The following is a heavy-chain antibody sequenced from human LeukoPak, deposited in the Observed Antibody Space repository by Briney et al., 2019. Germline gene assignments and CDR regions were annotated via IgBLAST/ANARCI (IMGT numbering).Heavy chain of an antibody. CDR1: GFTFSSYA. J-gene: IGHJ4*02. CDR2: ISYDGNNE. CDR3: ASAANDYGSRVVSAFDY. D-gene: IGHD4-17*01. Sequence: GGSLRLSCAASGFTFSSYAMHWVRQAPGKGLEWVAGISYDGNNEYYADSVKGRFTISRDNSKDTLYLQMNSLKGEDTAVYFCASAANDYGSRVVSAFDYWGQGTLATVSS. V-gene: IGHV3-30-3*01.